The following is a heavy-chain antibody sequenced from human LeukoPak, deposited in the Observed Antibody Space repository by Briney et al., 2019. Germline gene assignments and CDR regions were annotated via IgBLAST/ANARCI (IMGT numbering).Heavy chain of an antibody. Sequence: GGSLRLSCAASGFTFSRYIMNWVRRAPGKGLEWVSSISSSSGYIYYADSLKGRFTISRDNAKNSLYLQMNSLRAEDTAVYYCAREMATNDAFDVWGQGTMVTVSS. CDR3: AREMATNDAFDV. CDR1: GFTFSRYI. V-gene: IGHV3-21*06. J-gene: IGHJ3*01. D-gene: IGHD5-24*01. CDR2: ISSSSGYI.